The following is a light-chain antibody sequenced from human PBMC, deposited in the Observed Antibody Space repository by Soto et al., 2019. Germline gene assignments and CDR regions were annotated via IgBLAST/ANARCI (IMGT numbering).Light chain of an antibody. J-gene: IGKJ4*01. CDR1: QSVRSNY. CDR2: DAS. CDR3: QQYGSTPLT. V-gene: IGKV3-20*01. Sequence: ESVLTQSPDILSLSPGERATLSCRASQSVRSNYLAWYQQKPGQAPRFLIYDASSRATGIPDRFSGSGSGTDFTLTISRLEPEDCAVYYCQQYGSTPLTFGGGTKVDIK.